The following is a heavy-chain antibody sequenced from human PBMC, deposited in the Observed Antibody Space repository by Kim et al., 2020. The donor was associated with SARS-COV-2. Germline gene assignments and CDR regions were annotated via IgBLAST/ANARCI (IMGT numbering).Heavy chain of an antibody. V-gene: IGHV6-1*01. CDR1: GDSVSSNSAA. D-gene: IGHD3-3*01. CDR2: TYYRSKWYN. J-gene: IGHJ3*02. Sequence: SQTLSLTCAISGDSVSSNSAAWNWIRQSPSRGLEWLGRTYYRSKWYNDYALSVNSRITINPDTSKNQFSLQLNAVIPDDTAVYYCTRDLGYHDFWSGYQGGAFDIWGQGTMVTVSS. CDR3: TRDLGYHDFWSGYQGGAFDI.